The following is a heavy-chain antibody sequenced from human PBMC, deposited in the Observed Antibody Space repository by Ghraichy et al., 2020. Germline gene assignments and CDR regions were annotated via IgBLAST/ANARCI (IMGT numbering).Heavy chain of an antibody. CDR1: GFTVSSNY. J-gene: IGHJ1*01. V-gene: IGHV3-66*01. Sequence: LSLTCAASGFTVSSNYMSWVRQAPGKGLEWVSVIYSGGSTYYADSVKGRFTISRDNSKNTLYLQMNSLRAEDTAVYYCARDREYCSGGSCSEYFQHWGQGTLVTVSS. D-gene: IGHD2-15*01. CDR3: ARDREYCSGGSCSEYFQH. CDR2: IYSGGST.